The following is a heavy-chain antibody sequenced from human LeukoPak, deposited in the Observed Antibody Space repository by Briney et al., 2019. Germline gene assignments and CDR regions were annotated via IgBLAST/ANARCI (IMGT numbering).Heavy chain of an antibody. V-gene: IGHV4-59*01. Sequence: SETLSLTCTVSGGSISSYYLSWIRQPQGKGLEWIGYIYYSGSTNYNPSLKSRVTISVDTSKNQFSLKLSSVTAADTAVYYCARDPPEQNAFDIWGQGTMVTVSS. CDR3: ARDPPEQNAFDI. CDR2: IYYSGST. J-gene: IGHJ3*02. D-gene: IGHD6-13*01. CDR1: GGSISSYY.